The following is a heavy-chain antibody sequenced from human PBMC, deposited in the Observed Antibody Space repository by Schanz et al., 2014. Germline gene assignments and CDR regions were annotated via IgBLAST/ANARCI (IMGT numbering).Heavy chain of an antibody. Sequence: VQLLQSGGALVQPGGSLRLSCSASGFTVSNSYIHWVRQAPGKGLEWVSGIGGSGDSTHYADSVKGRFTISRDNSKNTVNLQMNSLRAEDTAVYYCAKEKEEVAADGSFFDYWGQGTLVTVS. J-gene: IGHJ4*02. CDR3: AKEKEEVAADGSFFDY. V-gene: IGHV3-66*01. CDR1: GFTVSNSY. CDR2: IGGSGDST. D-gene: IGHD6-13*01.